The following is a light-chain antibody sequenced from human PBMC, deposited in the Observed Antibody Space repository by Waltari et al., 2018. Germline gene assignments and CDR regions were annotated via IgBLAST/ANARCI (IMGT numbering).Light chain of an antibody. CDR2: LGS. V-gene: IGKV2-28*01. CDR1: HSRLHSNGYNY. CDR3: MQALQIPWT. Sequence: DIVMTQSPLSLPVTPGEPASISRRSSHSRLHSNGYNYLDWYLQKPGQSPQLLIYLGSNRASGVPDRFSGSESGTDFTLKISRVEAEDVGVYYCMQALQIPWTFGQGTKVEIK. J-gene: IGKJ1*01.